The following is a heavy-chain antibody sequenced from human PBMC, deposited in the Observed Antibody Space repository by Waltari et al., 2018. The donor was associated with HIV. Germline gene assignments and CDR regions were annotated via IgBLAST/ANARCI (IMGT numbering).Heavy chain of an antibody. J-gene: IGHJ6*01. CDR1: GGSFSGYY. CDR3: ARDSAPGLAVDDDDGEFFYYGLDV. V-gene: IGHV4-34*01. D-gene: IGHD6-19*01. Sequence: QVHLEQWGTGLLRPSETLSLTCAVYGGSFSGYYWSWIRQSPRRGRVWIGEVNHVGRTHCSPSRKGRVTVSVDASKNQFSLKMRSVTAADTAVYYCARDSAPGLAVDDDDGEFFYYGLDVWGQGTTVTVSS. CDR2: VNHVGRT.